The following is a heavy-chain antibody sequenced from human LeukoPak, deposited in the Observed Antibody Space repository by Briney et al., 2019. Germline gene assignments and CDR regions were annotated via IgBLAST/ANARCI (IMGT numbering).Heavy chain of an antibody. Sequence: ASVRVSCKASGYPFTVYYMHWLRQAPGQGPEWMGWITPNNGGTNYAQKFQDRVTMTRDTSISTAYMELSSLRSDDTAVYYCATKAGYCGASSCFALDYWGQGTLVTVSS. CDR1: GYPFTVYY. J-gene: IGHJ4*02. V-gene: IGHV1-2*02. CDR3: ATKAGYCGASSCFALDY. D-gene: IGHD2-2*01. CDR2: ITPNNGGT.